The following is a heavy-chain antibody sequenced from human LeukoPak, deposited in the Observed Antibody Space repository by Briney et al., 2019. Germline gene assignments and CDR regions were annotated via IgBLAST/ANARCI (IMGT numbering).Heavy chain of an antibody. V-gene: IGHV5-51*01. Sequence: GESLKISCKGSGYSFTSYWIAWVRQMPGKGLEWMGIIYPGDSDTTYTPSFQGQVTFSVDKSLSTAYLQWSSLKASDTAIYYCARQDGNKQYYYGMDVWGQGTTVTVSS. CDR2: IYPGDSDT. CDR1: GYSFTSYW. J-gene: IGHJ6*02. CDR3: ARQDGNKQYYYGMDV. D-gene: IGHD1-1*01.